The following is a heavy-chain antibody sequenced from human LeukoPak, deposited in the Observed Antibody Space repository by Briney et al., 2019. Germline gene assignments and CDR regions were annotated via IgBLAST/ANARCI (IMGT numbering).Heavy chain of an antibody. J-gene: IGHJ5*02. D-gene: IGHD3-16*01. V-gene: IGHV4-34*01. CDR2: INHSGST. Sequence: SETLSLTCAVYGGSFSGYYWSWIRQPPGKGLEWIGEINHSGSTNYNPSLKSRVTISVDTSKNQFSLKLSSVTAADTAVYYCARGGVNWFDPWGQGTLVTVSS. CDR3: ARGGVNWFDP. CDR1: GGSFSGYY.